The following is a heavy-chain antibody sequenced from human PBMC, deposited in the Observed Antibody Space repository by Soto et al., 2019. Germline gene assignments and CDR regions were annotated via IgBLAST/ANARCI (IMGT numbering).Heavy chain of an antibody. J-gene: IGHJ6*02. CDR1: GYTFTSYY. D-gene: IGHD2-8*01. CDR2: INPSGGSA. Sequence: ASVKVSCKASGYTFTSYYMHWVRQAPGQGLEWMGIINPSGGSASYAQKFQGRVTMTRDTSTSTVYMELSSLRSEDTAVYYCARQARYCTNGVCSAYGMDVWGQGTTVTVSS. CDR3: ARQARYCTNGVCSAYGMDV. V-gene: IGHV1-46*01.